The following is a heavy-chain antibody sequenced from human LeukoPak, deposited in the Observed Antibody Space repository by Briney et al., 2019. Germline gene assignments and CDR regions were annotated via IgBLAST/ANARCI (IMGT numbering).Heavy chain of an antibody. J-gene: IGHJ6*02. D-gene: IGHD3-10*01. CDR2: IIPILGIA. CDR3: ASHSRDVGSGSYGSYYYYGMDV. V-gene: IGHV1-69*04. Sequence: ASVKVSCKASGGTFSSYAISWVRQAPGQGLEWMGRIIPILGIANYAQKFQGRVTITADKSTSTAYMELSSPRSEDTAVYYCASHSRDVGSGSYGSYYYYGMDVWGQGTTVTVSS. CDR1: GGTFSSYA.